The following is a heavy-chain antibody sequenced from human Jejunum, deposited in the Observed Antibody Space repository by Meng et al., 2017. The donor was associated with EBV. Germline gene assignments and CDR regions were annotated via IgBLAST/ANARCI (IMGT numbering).Heavy chain of an antibody. CDR3: ARVRPGGGWFDP. D-gene: IGHD2-8*02. CDR2: INTNTGYP. Sequence: VEWVQSGSDLKKPGASVKVSCKASGYTFTSSGINWVRQAPGQGLEWMGWINTNTGYPTYAQDFTGRFVFSLDTSVSTAYLQITSLSTEDNAVYYCARVRPGGGWFDPWGQGTLVTVPS. CDR1: GYTFTSSG. V-gene: IGHV7-4-1*02. J-gene: IGHJ5*02.